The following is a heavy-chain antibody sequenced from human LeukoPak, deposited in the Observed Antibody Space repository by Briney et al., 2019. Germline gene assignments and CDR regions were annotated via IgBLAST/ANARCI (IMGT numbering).Heavy chain of an antibody. D-gene: IGHD6-19*01. CDR3: AKGYSSGWRTYFDY. CDR2: IISTGGST. V-gene: IGHV3-23*01. CDR1: GFTFSSCA. Sequence: GGSLRLSCAASGFTFSSCAMSWVRQAPGKRLEWVSGIISTGGSTYYADSVKGRFTISRDNSKSTLSLQMDSLRAEDTAVYYCAKGYSSGWRTYFDYWGQGTLVTVSS. J-gene: IGHJ4*02.